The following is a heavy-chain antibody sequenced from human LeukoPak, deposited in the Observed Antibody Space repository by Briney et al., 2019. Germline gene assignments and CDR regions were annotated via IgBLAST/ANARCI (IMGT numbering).Heavy chain of an antibody. CDR2: IYHSGST. CDR3: ARSCSSTSCYDGRFDS. V-gene: IGHV4-30-2*01. J-gene: IGHJ5*01. Sequence: PSQTLSLTCAVSGGSISSGGYSWSWIRQPPGKGLEWIGYIYHSGSTYYNPSLKSRVTMSVDRSKNQFSLKLSSVTAADTAVYYCARSCSSTSCYDGRFDSWGQGTLVTVSS. D-gene: IGHD2-2*01. CDR1: GGSISSGGYS.